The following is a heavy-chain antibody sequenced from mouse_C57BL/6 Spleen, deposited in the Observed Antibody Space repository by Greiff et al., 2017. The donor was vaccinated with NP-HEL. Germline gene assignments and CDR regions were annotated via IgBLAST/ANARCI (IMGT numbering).Heavy chain of an antibody. J-gene: IGHJ2*01. CDR2: TNPTNGRT. D-gene: IGHD1-1*01. V-gene: IGHV1S81*02. Sequence: VQLQQSGAELVKAGASVKMSCKASGYTFTSYWMHWVKQRLGQGLEWFAETNPTNGRTYYNEKFKSKATLTVDKSSSTAYMLLSGPTFEYSAFYYCARIKKIVATYFDYWGQGTTLTVSS. CDR1: GYTFTSYW. CDR3: ARIKKIVATYFDY.